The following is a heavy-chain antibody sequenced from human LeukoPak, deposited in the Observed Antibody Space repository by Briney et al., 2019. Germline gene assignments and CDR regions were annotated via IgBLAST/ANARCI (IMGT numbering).Heavy chain of an antibody. CDR1: GYTFTSYA. D-gene: IGHD2/OR15-2a*01. Sequence: GASVKVSCKASGYTFTSYAITWVRQAPGQGLEWMGWISAYNGNTNYAQKLQGRVTMTTDTSTSTAYMELRSLRSDDTAVYYCARLSYYYYYYMDVWGKGTTVTVSS. J-gene: IGHJ6*03. V-gene: IGHV1-18*01. CDR2: ISAYNGNT. CDR3: ARLSYYYYYYMDV.